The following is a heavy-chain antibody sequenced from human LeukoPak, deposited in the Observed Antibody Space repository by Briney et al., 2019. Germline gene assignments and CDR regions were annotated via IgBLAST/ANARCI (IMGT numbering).Heavy chain of an antibody. Sequence: ASVKVSCKASGYTFTGYYMHWVRQAPGQGLEWMGWINPNSGGTNYAQKFQGRVTITADKSTSTAYMELSSLRSEDTAVYYCANTALDAFDIWGQGTMVTVSS. V-gene: IGHV1-2*02. J-gene: IGHJ3*02. CDR2: INPNSGGT. CDR1: GYTFTGYY. CDR3: ANTALDAFDI. D-gene: IGHD5-18*01.